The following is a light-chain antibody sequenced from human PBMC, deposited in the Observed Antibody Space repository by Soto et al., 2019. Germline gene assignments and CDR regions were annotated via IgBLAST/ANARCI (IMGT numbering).Light chain of an antibody. CDR1: SSDVGGYNY. Sequence: QSALTQPPSASGSPGQSVTISCTATSSDVGGYNYVSWYQQYPGKAPKLIIYEVSKRPSGVPDRFSGSKSGNTASLTVSGLQAEDEADYYYSSYAGSNSPGVFGGGTQLTVL. CDR3: SSYAGSNSPGV. J-gene: IGLJ3*02. CDR2: EVS. V-gene: IGLV2-8*01.